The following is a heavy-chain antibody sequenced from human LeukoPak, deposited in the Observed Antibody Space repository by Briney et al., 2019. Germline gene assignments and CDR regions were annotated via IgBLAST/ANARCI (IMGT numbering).Heavy chain of an antibody. CDR1: GFIFSNYG. V-gene: IGHV3-33*01. CDR2: IWFDGRNQ. CDR3: ARDDFAGDSSGYIDY. J-gene: IGHJ4*02. D-gene: IGHD3-22*01. Sequence: GESLRLSCAASGFIFSNYGMHWVRQAPGKGLEWVAVIWFDGRNQFHGDAVKGRFNISRDNSKNTLYLEMSSLRAEDTALYYCARDDFAGDSSGYIDYWGQATLVTVSS.